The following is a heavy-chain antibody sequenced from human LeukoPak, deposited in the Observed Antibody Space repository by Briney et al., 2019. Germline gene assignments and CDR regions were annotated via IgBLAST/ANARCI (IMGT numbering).Heavy chain of an antibody. CDR2: IYDSGST. Sequence: PSETLSLTCTVSGGSISSYYWSWIRQPPGKRLEWIGYIYDSGSTNYNPSLKGRVTISVDTSKNQFSLKLSSVTAADTAVYYCARVGRGYSYGYEFDYWGQGTLVTVSS. D-gene: IGHD5-18*01. CDR1: GGSISSYY. V-gene: IGHV4-59*01. J-gene: IGHJ4*02. CDR3: ARVGRGYSYGYEFDY.